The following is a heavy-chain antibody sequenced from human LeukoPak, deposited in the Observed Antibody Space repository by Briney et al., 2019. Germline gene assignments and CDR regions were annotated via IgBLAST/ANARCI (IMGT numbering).Heavy chain of an antibody. J-gene: IGHJ3*02. CDR3: ARDPTGYCSSTSCYHDAFDI. D-gene: IGHD2-2*01. CDR2: ISYDGSNK. Sequence: PGGSLRLSCAASGFSFSNYDMHWVRQAPGKGLEWVAVISYDGSNKYYADSVKGRFIISRDNSKNTLYLQMNSLRAEDTAVYYCARDPTGYCSSTSCYHDAFDIWGQGTMVTVSS. V-gene: IGHV3-30*03. CDR1: GFSFSNYD.